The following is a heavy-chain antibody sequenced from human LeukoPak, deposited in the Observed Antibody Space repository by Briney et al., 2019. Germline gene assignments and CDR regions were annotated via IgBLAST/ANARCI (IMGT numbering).Heavy chain of an antibody. CDR2: INSDGSST. Sequence: GGSLRLSCAASGFTFSSYWMHWVRQAPGKGLVWVSRINSDGSSTSYADSVKGRFTISRDNAKNSLYLQMNSLRAEDTAVYYCARESARDWFDPWGQGTLVTVSS. CDR1: GFTFSSYW. J-gene: IGHJ5*02. CDR3: ARESARDWFDP. V-gene: IGHV3-74*01.